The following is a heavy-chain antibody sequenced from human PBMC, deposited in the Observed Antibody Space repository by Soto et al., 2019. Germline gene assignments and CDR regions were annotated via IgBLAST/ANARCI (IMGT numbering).Heavy chain of an antibody. J-gene: IGHJ4*02. D-gene: IGHD2-21*01. V-gene: IGHV4-4*02. Sequence: SETLSLTCRVSGTSISSSYWWAWVRQSPGKGLEWIGEIYHNGITKYNPSLKSRVSMSIDKSNNQFSLKLTSVTAADTAVYYCAPVPPRIVVVLAEFPTWGQGTLVTVSS. CDR2: IYHNGIT. CDR1: GTSISSSYW. CDR3: APVPPRIVVVLAEFPT.